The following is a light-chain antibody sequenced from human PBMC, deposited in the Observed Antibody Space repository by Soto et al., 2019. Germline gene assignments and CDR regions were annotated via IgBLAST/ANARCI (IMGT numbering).Light chain of an antibody. V-gene: IGKV3-11*01. Sequence: IVLPQYPATLSLSPGERATLSCMASQSVRSFLAWYQQKPGQAPRLLIYDASNRATGVPGRFSGSGSGTDFTLTISSLEPEDFAVYYCQQRSSWPPALSFGGGTKVDNK. J-gene: IGKJ4*01. CDR1: QSVRSF. CDR3: QQRSSWPPALS. CDR2: DAS.